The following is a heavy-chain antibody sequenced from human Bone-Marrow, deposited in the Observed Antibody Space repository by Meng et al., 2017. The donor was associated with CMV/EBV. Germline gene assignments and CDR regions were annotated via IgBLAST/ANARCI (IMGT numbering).Heavy chain of an antibody. CDR3: ARYNWNYGSWDP. Sequence: ASVKVSCKASGYTFTGYYMHWVRQAPGQGLEWMGWINPNSGGTNYAQKFQGRVTMTRDTSISTAYMELSRLRSDDTAVYYCARYNWNYGSWDPWGQGTLVTVSP. CDR2: INPNSGGT. CDR1: GYTFTGYY. J-gene: IGHJ5*02. V-gene: IGHV1-2*02. D-gene: IGHD1-7*01.